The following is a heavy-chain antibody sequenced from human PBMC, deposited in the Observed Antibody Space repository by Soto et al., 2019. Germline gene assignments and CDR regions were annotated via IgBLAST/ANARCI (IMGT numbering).Heavy chain of an antibody. CDR3: AKVKGGSGSSDY. CDR1: GFTFSSYA. CDR2: ITTGDNT. V-gene: IGHV3-23*01. J-gene: IGHJ4*02. Sequence: EVQLLESGGGWVQPGGSLRLSCAASGFTFSSYALNWVRQAPGKGLEWVSGITTGDNTYDADSVKGRFTISRDNSKNTLYLQMNTLRAEDTAVYYCAKVKGGSGSSDYWGQGTLVTVSS. D-gene: IGHD3-10*01.